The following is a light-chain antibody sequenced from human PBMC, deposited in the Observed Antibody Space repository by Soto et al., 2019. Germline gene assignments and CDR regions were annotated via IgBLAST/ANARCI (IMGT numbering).Light chain of an antibody. CDR3: QQYDNWPWT. CDR1: QSVSSN. Sequence: EIVMTQSPATLSVSPGERATLSCRASQSVSSNFAWYQQQPGHSPRLLMYGASTRATDIPARFSGSGSGTEVTLTISTLQSEDFAVYYCQQYDNWPWTFGPGTKVEI. CDR2: GAS. V-gene: IGKV3-15*01. J-gene: IGKJ1*01.